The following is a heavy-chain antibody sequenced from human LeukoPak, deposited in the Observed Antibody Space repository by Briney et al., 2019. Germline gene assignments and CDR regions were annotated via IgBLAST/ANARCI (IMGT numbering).Heavy chain of an antibody. CDR1: GFTFSSYS. D-gene: IGHD2-8*01. CDR2: ISSSSSTI. Sequence: GGPLRLSCAASGFTFSSYSMNWVRQAPGKGLEWVSYISSSSSTIYYADSVKGRFTISRDNAKNSLYLQMNSLRAEDTAVYYCARDDIVLMVYALDYWGQGTLVTVSS. J-gene: IGHJ4*02. V-gene: IGHV3-48*01. CDR3: ARDDIVLMVYALDY.